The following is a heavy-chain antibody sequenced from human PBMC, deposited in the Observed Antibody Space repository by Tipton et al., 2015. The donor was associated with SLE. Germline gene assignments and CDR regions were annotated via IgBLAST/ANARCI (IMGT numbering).Heavy chain of an antibody. CDR3: TRAEFSSNWYMYWHFDL. CDR1: GGSISGYH. Sequence: TLSLTCTVSGGSISGYHWGWIRQPPGKGLEWIGVLYYSGNTYYNPSLKSPVTLSIDTSKNQFSLNLSSVTASDTAVYFCTRAEFSSNWYMYWHFDLWGRGTLVTVSS. J-gene: IGHJ2*01. D-gene: IGHD6-13*01. V-gene: IGHV4-59*04. CDR2: LYYSGNT.